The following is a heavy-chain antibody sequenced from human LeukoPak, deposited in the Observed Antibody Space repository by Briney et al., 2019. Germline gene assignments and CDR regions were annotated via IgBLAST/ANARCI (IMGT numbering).Heavy chain of an antibody. CDR2: INPSGGNT. CDR3: ARAQGYGDCDY. Sequence: ASVKVSCKASGYTFTDYYIHWVRQAPGQGLEWMGIINPSGGNTKYAEKFQARVTTTRDTSTSTVYMDLSSLRSEDTAVYYCARAQGYGDCDYWGQGTLVTVSS. CDR1: GYTFTDYY. D-gene: IGHD4-17*01. J-gene: IGHJ4*02. V-gene: IGHV1-46*01.